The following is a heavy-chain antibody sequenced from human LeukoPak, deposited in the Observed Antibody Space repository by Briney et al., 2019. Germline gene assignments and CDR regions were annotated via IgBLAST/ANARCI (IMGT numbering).Heavy chain of an antibody. CDR2: INHSGST. Sequence: PSETLSLTCAVYGGSFSGYYWSWIRQPPGKGLEWIGEINHSGSTNYNPSLKSRVTISVDTSKNQFSLKLSSVTAADTAVYYCARNSGLRGRRYYFDYWGQGTLVTVSS. CDR3: ARNSGLRGRRYYFDY. V-gene: IGHV4-34*01. J-gene: IGHJ4*02. D-gene: IGHD1-26*01. CDR1: GGSFSGYY.